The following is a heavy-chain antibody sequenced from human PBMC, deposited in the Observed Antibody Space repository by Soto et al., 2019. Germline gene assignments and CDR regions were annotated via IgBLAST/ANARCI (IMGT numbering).Heavy chain of an antibody. V-gene: IGHV4-30-4*02. CDR2: IYYSGST. CDR3: ARGRIAVAGFDY. Sequence: SETLSLTCTVSGGSISSGDYYWSWIRQPPGKGLEWIGYIYYSGSTYYNPSLKSRVTISVDTSKNQFSLKLSSVTAADTAVYYCARGRIAVAGFDYWGQGTLVTVSS. J-gene: IGHJ4*02. CDR1: GGSISSGDYY. D-gene: IGHD6-19*01.